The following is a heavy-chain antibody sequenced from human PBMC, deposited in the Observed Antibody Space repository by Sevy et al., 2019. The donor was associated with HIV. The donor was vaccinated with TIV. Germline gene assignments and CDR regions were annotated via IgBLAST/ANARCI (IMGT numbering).Heavy chain of an antibody. D-gene: IGHD2-8*01. Sequence: GGSLRLSCVASGFTFSKYSMSWVRQPPGKGLEWVSTLSFGCGEINHADSVKGRFTISRDNSKNSLYLQMNNLRAEDTAVYYCAREGCTKPHDYWGQGTLVNVSS. CDR1: GFTFSKYS. CDR3: AREGCTKPHDY. J-gene: IGHJ4*02. V-gene: IGHV3-23*01. CDR2: LSFGCGEI.